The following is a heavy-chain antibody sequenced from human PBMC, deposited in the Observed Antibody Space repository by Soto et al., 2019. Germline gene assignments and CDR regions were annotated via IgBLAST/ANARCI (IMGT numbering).Heavy chain of an antibody. D-gene: IGHD3-22*01. CDR3: ARHSTSGYYFGYYYYGMDV. Sequence: GGSLRFSXQASGFPFSSYWMSWVGRSPGKGLEWVANIKQDGSEKYYVDSVKGRFTISRDNAKNSLYLQMNSLRAEDTAVYYCARHSTSGYYFGYYYYGMDVWGQGTTVTVSS. CDR1: GFPFSSYW. CDR2: IKQDGSEK. V-gene: IGHV3-7*01. J-gene: IGHJ6*02.